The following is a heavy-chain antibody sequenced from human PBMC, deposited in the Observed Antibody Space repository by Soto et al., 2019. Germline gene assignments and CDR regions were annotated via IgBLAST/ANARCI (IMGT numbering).Heavy chain of an antibody. CDR1: GGSISSGGYY. V-gene: IGHV4-31*03. J-gene: IGHJ5*02. D-gene: IGHD3-10*01. CDR3: ARVGLTMVRGVKAADWFDP. CDR2: IYYSGST. Sequence: TLSLTCTVSGGSISSGGYYWSWIRQHPGKGLEWIGYIYYSGSTYYNPSLKSRVTISVDTSKNQFSLKLSSVTAADTAVYYCARVGLTMVRGVKAADWFDPWGQGTLVTVSS.